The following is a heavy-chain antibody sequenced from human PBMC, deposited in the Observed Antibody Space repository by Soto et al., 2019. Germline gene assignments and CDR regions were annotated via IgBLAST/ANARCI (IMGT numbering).Heavy chain of an antibody. V-gene: IGHV3-66*01. J-gene: IGHJ5*02. CDR1: GFTVSSNY. CDR3: ASTIFGVVKRVQNWFDP. Sequence: EVQLVESGGGLVQPGGSLRLSCAASGFTVSSNYMSWVRQAPGKGLEWVSVIYSGGSTYYADSVKGRFTISRDNSKNTLYRQMNSLRAEDTAVYYCASTIFGVVKRVQNWFDPWGQGTLVTVSS. D-gene: IGHD3-3*01. CDR2: IYSGGST.